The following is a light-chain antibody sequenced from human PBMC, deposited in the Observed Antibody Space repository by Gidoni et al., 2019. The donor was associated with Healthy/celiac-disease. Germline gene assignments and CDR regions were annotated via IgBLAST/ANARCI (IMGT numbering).Light chain of an antibody. Sequence: QPALTQPAPGPGSPGQPITISCTGTSSDVGSYNLVSWYQQHPGKAPKVMIYEGSKRPSGVSNRFSGSKSGNTASLTISGLQAEDEADYYCCSYAGSSTFVFGGGTKLSVL. CDR1: SSDVGSYNL. CDR3: CSYAGSSTFV. J-gene: IGLJ2*01. CDR2: EGS. V-gene: IGLV2-23*03.